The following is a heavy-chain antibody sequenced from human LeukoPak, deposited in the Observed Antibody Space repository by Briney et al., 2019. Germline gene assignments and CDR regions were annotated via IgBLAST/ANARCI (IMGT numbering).Heavy chain of an antibody. J-gene: IGHJ5*02. D-gene: IGHD2-21*01. CDR3: ARVVRHAPNWFDP. V-gene: IGHV1-69*02. CDR1: GGTFSSYT. Sequence: SSVKVSCKASGGTFSSYTISWVRQAPGQGLEWMGRIIPILGIANYAQKFEGRVTITADKSTSTAYMELSSLRSEDTAVYYCARVVRHAPNWFDPWGQGTLVTVSS. CDR2: IIPILGIA.